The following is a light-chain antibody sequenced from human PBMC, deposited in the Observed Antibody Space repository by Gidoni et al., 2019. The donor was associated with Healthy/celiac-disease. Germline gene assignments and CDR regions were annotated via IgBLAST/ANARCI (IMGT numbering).Light chain of an antibody. CDR3: QQYNNWHPLT. CDR2: GAS. Sequence: EIVMTQYPATLSVSPGERATLSCRASQSVSSNLAWYQQKPGQAPRLLMYGASTRATGIPARFSGSGSGTEFTLTISSLQSEDFAVYYCQQYNNWHPLTFGGGTKVEIK. J-gene: IGKJ4*01. V-gene: IGKV3-15*01. CDR1: QSVSSN.